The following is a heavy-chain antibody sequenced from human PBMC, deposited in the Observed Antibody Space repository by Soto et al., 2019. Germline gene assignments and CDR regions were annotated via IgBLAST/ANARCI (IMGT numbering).Heavy chain of an antibody. J-gene: IGHJ4*02. Sequence: SETLSFTCTVSGGSISSGDYYWSWIRQPPGKGLEWIGYIYYSGSTYYNPSLKSRVTISVDTSKNQFSLQLSSVTAADTAVYYRARRTSGYDWAFDYWGQGTLVTVSS. V-gene: IGHV4-30-4*01. CDR1: GGSISSGDYY. D-gene: IGHD5-12*01. CDR3: ARRTSGYDWAFDY. CDR2: IYYSGST.